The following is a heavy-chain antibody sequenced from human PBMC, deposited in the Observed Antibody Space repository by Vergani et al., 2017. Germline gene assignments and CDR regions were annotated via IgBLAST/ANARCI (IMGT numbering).Heavy chain of an antibody. CDR2: ISSSSSTI. V-gene: IGHV3-48*02. CDR1: GFTFSSYS. D-gene: IGHD3-10*01. CDR3: ARVPSGRKRVHYYYYYGMDV. Sequence: EVQLVESGGGLVQPGGSLRLSCAASGFTFSSYSMNWVRQAPGKGLEWVSYISSSSSTIYYADSVKGRFTISRDNAKNSLYLQMNSLRDEDTAVYYCARVPSGRKRVHYYYYYGMDVWGQGTTVTVSS. J-gene: IGHJ6*02.